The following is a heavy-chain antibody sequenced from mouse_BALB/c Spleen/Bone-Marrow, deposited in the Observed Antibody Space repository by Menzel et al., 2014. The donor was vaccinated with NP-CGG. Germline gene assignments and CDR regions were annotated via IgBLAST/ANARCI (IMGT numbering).Heavy chain of an antibody. CDR3: ARKGYDNDGGRSMDY. V-gene: IGHV1-54*01. D-gene: IGHD2-4*01. CDR2: IDPGSGGT. CDR1: GYAFTNYL. J-gene: IGHJ4*01. Sequence: QVQLQQSGAELVRPGTSVKVSCKASGYAFTNYLIEWVKQRPGQGLEWIGLIDPGSGGTNYNEKFKGKATLTADKSSSTAYMQLSSLTSDDSAVYFCARKGYDNDGGRSMDYWGQGTSVTVSS.